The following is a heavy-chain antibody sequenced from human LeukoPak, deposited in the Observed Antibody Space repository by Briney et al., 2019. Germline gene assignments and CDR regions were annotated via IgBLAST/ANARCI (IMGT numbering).Heavy chain of an antibody. V-gene: IGHV4-4*07. CDR3: GRQGYIGAHYFLDV. D-gene: IGHD2-15*01. CDR2: IYTTGTT. CDR1: SGSINSYY. Sequence: SETLSLTCTVSSGSINSYYWGWVRQPPGKGLEWIGRIYTTGTTQYNPSLKSRVTMSIDTSTNQFSLNLRSMTAADTAVYYCGRQGYIGAHYFLDVWGQGTLVAVS. J-gene: IGHJ4*02.